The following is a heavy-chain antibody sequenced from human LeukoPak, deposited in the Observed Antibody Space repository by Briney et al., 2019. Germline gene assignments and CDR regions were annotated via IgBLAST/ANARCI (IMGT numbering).Heavy chain of an antibody. CDR1: GGSISSFY. J-gene: IGHJ6*02. D-gene: IGHD2-15*01. CDR3: ARVIYNIVDYGMDV. Sequence: SETLSLTCTVSGGSISSFYWSWIRQSPGKGLEWIGYIYSSGSTKYNPSLKSRVTISVDTSKNQFSLKLSSVTAADTAVYYCARVIYNIVDYGMDVWGQGTTVTVSS. CDR2: IYSSGST. V-gene: IGHV4-59*12.